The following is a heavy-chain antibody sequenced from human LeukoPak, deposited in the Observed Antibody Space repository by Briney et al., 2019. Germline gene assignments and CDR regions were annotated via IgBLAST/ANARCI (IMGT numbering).Heavy chain of an antibody. Sequence: SETLSLTCTVSGGSISSHYWSWIRQPPGKGLEWIGEINHSGSTNYNPSLKSRVTISVDTSKNQFSLKLSSVTAADTAVYYCARADIVGAKFDYWGQGTLVTVSS. CDR1: GGSISSHY. CDR2: INHSGST. D-gene: IGHD1-26*01. V-gene: IGHV4-34*01. CDR3: ARADIVGAKFDY. J-gene: IGHJ4*02.